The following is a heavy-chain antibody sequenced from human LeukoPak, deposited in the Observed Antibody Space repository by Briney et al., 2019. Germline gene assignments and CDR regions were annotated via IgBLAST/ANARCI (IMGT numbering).Heavy chain of an antibody. CDR2: IYYSGST. J-gene: IGHJ4*02. Sequence: SQTLSLTCTVSGGSISSGDYYWSWIRQPPGKGLEWIGYIYYSGSTYYNPSLKSRATISVDTSKNQFSLKLSSVTAADTAVYYCARAVGYDFWSGYRYGGDYFDYWGQGTLVTVSS. V-gene: IGHV4-30-4*08. CDR3: ARAVGYDFWSGYRYGGDYFDY. D-gene: IGHD3-3*01. CDR1: GGSISSGDYY.